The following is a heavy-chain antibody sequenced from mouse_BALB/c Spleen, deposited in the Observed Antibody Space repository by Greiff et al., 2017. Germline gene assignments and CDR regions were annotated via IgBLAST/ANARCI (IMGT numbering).Heavy chain of an antibody. Sequence: EVKLMESGGGLVKPGGSLKLSCAASGFTFSSYAMSWVRQTPEKRLEWVASISSGGSTYYPDSVKGRFTISRDNARNILYLQMSSLRSEDTAMYYCAKGDGWYFDVWGAGTTVTVSS. D-gene: IGHD2-3*01. CDR3: AKGDGWYFDV. CDR2: ISSGGST. V-gene: IGHV5-6-5*01. CDR1: GFTFSSYA. J-gene: IGHJ1*01.